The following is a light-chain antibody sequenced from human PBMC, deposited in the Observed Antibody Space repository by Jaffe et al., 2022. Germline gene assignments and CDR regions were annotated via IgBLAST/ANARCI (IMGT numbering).Light chain of an antibody. CDR2: DAS. Sequence: EIVLTQSPGTLSLSPGERATLSCRASQSVSSNSLAWYQHKPGQAPRLLIYDASSRATGIPDRFSGSGSGTDFSLTISRLEPEDFAVYYCQQYDRSSWTFGQGTKVEVK. CDR3: QQYDRSSWT. J-gene: IGKJ1*01. V-gene: IGKV3-20*01. CDR1: QSVSSNS.